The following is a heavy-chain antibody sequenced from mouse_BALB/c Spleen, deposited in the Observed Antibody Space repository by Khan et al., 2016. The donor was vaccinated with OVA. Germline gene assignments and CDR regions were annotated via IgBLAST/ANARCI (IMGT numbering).Heavy chain of an antibody. J-gene: IGHJ3*01. CDR3: ARRGYDYGRGALFAY. V-gene: IGHV2-2*02. D-gene: IGHD2-4*01. Sequence: VQLQESGPGLVAPSQSLSITCTVSGFSLDKYSIHWIRQSPGKGLEWLGVIWSAGSTDYNAAFISRLTITKDNSRCQAFFQENSLLPTDTAIYYCARRGYDYGRGALFAYWGQGTLVTVSA. CDR1: GFSLDKYS. CDR2: IWSAGST.